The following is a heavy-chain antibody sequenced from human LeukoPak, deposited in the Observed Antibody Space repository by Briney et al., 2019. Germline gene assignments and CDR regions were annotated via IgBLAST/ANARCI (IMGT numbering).Heavy chain of an antibody. D-gene: IGHD5-24*01. CDR3: ARVQRWLHLYYFDY. V-gene: IGHV4-59*01. CDR1: GGSISPYY. Sequence: SETLSLTCTVSGGSISPYYWSWIRQPPGKGLEWIGYIYYSGSTNYNPSLKSRVTISVDTSKNQFSLKLSSVTAADTAVYYCARVQRWLHLYYFDYWGQGTLVTVSS. CDR2: IYYSGST. J-gene: IGHJ4*02.